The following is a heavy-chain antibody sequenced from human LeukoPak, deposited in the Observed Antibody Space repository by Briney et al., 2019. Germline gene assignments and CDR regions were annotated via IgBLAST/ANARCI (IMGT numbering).Heavy chain of an antibody. CDR1: GGTFSSYA. D-gene: IGHD3-22*01. CDR3: ATEVYYYDSSGYFFRSGFDP. J-gene: IGHJ5*02. Sequence: GASVKVSCKASGGTFSSYAISWVRQAPGKGLEWMGGFDPEDGETIYAQKFQGRVTMTEDTSTDTAYMELSSLRSEDTAMYYCATEVYYYDSSGYFFRSGFDPWGQGTLVTVSS. V-gene: IGHV1-24*01. CDR2: FDPEDGET.